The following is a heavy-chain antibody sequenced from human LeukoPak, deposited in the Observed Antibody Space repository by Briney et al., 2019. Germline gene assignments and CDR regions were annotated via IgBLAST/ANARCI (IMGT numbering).Heavy chain of an antibody. J-gene: IGHJ4*02. V-gene: IGHV4-39*01. Sequence: KPSETLSLTCTVSGASISTNFYYWGWIRQPPGKGLEWIGTIYYTGSTYYNPSLKSRVTISVDTSKNQFSLKLRSVTAADTAVYYCARHDRVYFDSSGSLDYWGQGTLVTVSS. D-gene: IGHD3-22*01. CDR2: IYYTGST. CDR1: GASISTNFYY. CDR3: ARHDRVYFDSSGSLDY.